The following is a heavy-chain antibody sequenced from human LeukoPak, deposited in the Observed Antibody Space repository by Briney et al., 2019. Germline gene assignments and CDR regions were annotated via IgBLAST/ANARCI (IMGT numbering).Heavy chain of an antibody. CDR3: AKETSSGNFVTIDC. J-gene: IGHJ4*02. V-gene: IGHV3-23*01. Sequence: GGSLRLSCAASGFTFSSYAMSWVRQAPGKGMEWVSAITGDGGGTNHADSVKGRFTISRDNSKNTLYLQMNSLRGEDTAVYYCAKETSSGNFVTIDCWGQGTLVTVSS. CDR1: GFTFSSYA. D-gene: IGHD1-26*01. CDR2: ITGDGGGT.